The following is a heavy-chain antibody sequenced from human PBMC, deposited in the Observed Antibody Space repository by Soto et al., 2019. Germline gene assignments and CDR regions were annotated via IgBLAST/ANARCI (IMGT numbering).Heavy chain of an antibody. CDR2: IWYDGSNK. Sequence: QVQLVESGGGVVQPGRSLRLSCAASGFTFSSYGMHWVRQAPGKGLEWVAVIWYDGSNKYYADSVKGRFTISRDNSKNTLYLQMNSLRAEDTAVYYCARDHVDYGAYGESLDNHFDYWGQGTLVTVSS. J-gene: IGHJ4*02. CDR1: GFTFSSYG. V-gene: IGHV3-33*01. D-gene: IGHD4-17*01. CDR3: ARDHVDYGAYGESLDNHFDY.